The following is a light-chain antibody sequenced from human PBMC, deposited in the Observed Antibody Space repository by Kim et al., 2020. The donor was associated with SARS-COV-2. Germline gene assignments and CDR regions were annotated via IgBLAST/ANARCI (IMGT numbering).Light chain of an antibody. V-gene: IGLV2-11*01. J-gene: IGLJ2*01. Sequence: QSALTQPRSVSGSPGQSVTISCTGSSSDVGGYNYVSWFQQYPGKVPKLMIYDVTKRPSGVPDRFSGSKSGNTASLTISGLQAEDEAEYYCCSYAGTYTFVFGGGTKVTVL. CDR1: SSDVGGYNY. CDR2: DVT. CDR3: CSYAGTYTFV.